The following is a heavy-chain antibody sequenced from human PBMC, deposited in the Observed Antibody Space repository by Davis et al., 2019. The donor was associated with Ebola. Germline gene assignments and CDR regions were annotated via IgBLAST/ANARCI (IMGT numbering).Heavy chain of an antibody. CDR2: ISSSSSYI. V-gene: IGHV3-21*01. Sequence: PGGSLRLSCAASGFTFSSYSMNWVRQAPGKGLEWVSSISSSSSYIYYADSVKGRFTISRDNAKNSLYLQMNSLRAEDTAVYYCARYSSSWYGFDYWGQGTLVTVSS. D-gene: IGHD6-13*01. CDR1: GFTFSSYS. CDR3: ARYSSSWYGFDY. J-gene: IGHJ4*02.